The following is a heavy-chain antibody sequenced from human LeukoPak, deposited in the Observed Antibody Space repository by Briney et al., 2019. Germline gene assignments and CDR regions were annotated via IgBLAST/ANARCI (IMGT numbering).Heavy chain of an antibody. J-gene: IGHJ3*02. D-gene: IGHD2-21*01. V-gene: IGHV4-59*08. CDR3: ARSPFLVVVVDAFDI. CDR2: IYYSGST. Sequence: SETLSLTCTVSGGSISSYYWSWIRQPPGKGLEWIGYIYYSGSTNYNPSLKSRVTISVDTSKNQFSLKLSSVTAADTAVYYCARSPFLVVVVDAFDIWGQGTMVTVSS. CDR1: GGSISSYY.